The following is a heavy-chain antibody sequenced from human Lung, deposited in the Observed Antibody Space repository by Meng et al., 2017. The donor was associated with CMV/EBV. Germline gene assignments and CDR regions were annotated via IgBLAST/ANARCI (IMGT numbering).Heavy chain of an antibody. CDR2: ISGIGGSI. CDR3: AKIGYCSTASCNTWGYFDY. Sequence: GESXKISCAASGFIFSNYAMTWVRQAPGKGLEWVSGISGIGGSIYYAESVKGRFAISRDNSRNTLYLQMNNLRAEDTAKYYCAKIGYCSTASCNTWGYFDYWGQGILVTVSS. D-gene: IGHD2-2*02. CDR1: GFIFSNYA. V-gene: IGHV3-23*01. J-gene: IGHJ4*02.